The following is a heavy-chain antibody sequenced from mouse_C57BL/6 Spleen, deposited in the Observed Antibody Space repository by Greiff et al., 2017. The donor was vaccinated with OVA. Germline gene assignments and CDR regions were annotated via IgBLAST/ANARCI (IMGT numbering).Heavy chain of an antibody. J-gene: IGHJ2*01. V-gene: IGHV1-26*01. D-gene: IGHD2-12*01. CDR1: GYTFTDYY. Sequence: VQLQQSGPELVKPGASVKISCKASGYTFTDYYMNWVKQSHGKSLEWIGDINPNNGGTSYNQKFKGKATLTVDKSSSTAYMELRSLTSEDSAVYYCARRYSDYWGQGTTLTVSS. CDR3: ARRYSDY. CDR2: INPNNGGT.